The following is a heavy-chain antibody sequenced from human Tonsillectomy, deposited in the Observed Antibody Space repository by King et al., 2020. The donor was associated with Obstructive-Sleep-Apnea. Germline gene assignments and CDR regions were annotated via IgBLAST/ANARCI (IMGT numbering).Heavy chain of an antibody. J-gene: IGHJ5*02. CDR1: GFTFSSYS. D-gene: IGHD2-15*01. CDR2: ISSSSSYI. V-gene: IGHV3-21*01. Sequence: VQLVESGGGLVKPGGSLRLSCAASGFTFSSYSMNWVRQAPGKGLEWVSSISSSSSYIYYADSVKGRFTISRDNAKNSLYLQMNSLRAEDTAVYYCARGQGGEPKWGYWFDPWGQGTLVTVSS. CDR3: ARGQGGEPKWGYWFDP.